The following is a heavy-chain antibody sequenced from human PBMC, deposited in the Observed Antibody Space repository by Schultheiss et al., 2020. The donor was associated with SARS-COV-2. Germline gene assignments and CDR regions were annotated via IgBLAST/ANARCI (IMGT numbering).Heavy chain of an antibody. D-gene: IGHD1-26*01. CDR1: GYTFTGYY. CDR2: INPNSGGT. J-gene: IGHJ2*01. V-gene: IGHV1-2*04. CDR3: ARGYRSGSYYAHTWYFDL. Sequence: ASVKVSCKASGYTFTGYYMHWVRQAPGQGLEWMGWINPNSGGTNYAQKFQGWVTMTRDTSISTAYMELSSLRSEDTAVYYCARGYRSGSYYAHTWYFDLWGRGTLVTVSS.